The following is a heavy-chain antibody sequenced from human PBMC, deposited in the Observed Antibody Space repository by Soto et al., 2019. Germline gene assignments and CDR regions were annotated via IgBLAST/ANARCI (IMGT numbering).Heavy chain of an antibody. CDR3: PSWYGDYRY. Sequence: QVQLVQSGAEVKKPGSSVKVSCKASGGTFSSYAISWVRQAPGQGLEWMGGIIPLFGTANYAQKFQGRVTITADDSPSTAYMELSRLVSEDSAVYSCPSWYGDYRYWGQGTLVTVSS. D-gene: IGHD4-17*01. J-gene: IGHJ1*01. V-gene: IGHV1-69*12. CDR2: IIPLFGTA. CDR1: GGTFSSYA.